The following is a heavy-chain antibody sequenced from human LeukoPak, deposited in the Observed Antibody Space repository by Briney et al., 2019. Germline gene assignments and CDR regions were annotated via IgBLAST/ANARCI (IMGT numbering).Heavy chain of an antibody. CDR1: GFTFSSYA. D-gene: IGHD5-12*01. CDR2: ISGSGGST. Sequence: GGSLRLSCAASGFTFSSYAMSWVRQAPGKGLEWVSAISGSGGSTYYADSVKGRFTISRDKSKNTLYLQMNSLRAEDTAVYYCAKVRYSGYDPINYFDYWGQGTLVTVSS. CDR3: AKVRYSGYDPINYFDY. J-gene: IGHJ4*02. V-gene: IGHV3-23*01.